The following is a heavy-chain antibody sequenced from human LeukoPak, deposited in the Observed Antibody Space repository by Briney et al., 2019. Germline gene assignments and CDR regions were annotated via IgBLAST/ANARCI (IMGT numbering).Heavy chain of an antibody. D-gene: IGHD6-6*01. CDR3: ARGSPAARLAEDY. CDR1: GCTFTSYD. J-gene: IGHJ4*02. CDR2: MNPNSGNT. Sequence: ASVKVSCKASGCTFTSYDINWVRQATGQGLEWMGWMNPNSGNTGYAQKLQGRVTITRNTSISTAYMELSSLRSEDTAVYYCARGSPAARLAEDYWGQGTLVTVSS. V-gene: IGHV1-8*03.